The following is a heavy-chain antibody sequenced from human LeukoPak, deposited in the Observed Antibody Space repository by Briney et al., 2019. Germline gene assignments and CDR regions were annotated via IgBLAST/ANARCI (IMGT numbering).Heavy chain of an antibody. D-gene: IGHD3-10*01. CDR3: ARGPRVPRITMVRGVPGYFDY. V-gene: IGHV1-69*13. Sequence: GASVKVSCKASGGTFSSYAISWVRQAPGQGLEWMGGIIPIFGTANYAQKFQGRVTITADESTSTAYMELSSLRSEDTAVYYCARGPRVPRITMVRGVPGYFDYWGQGTLVTVSS. J-gene: IGHJ4*02. CDR2: IIPIFGTA. CDR1: GGTFSSYA.